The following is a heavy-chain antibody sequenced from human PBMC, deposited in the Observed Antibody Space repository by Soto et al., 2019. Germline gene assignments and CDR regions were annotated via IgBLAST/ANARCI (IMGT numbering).Heavy chain of an antibody. CDR2: INHSGST. Sequence: QVQLQQWGAGLLKPSETLSLTCAVYGGSFSGYYWSWIRQPPGKGLEWIGEINHSGSTNYNPSLKRRVTISVDTSKNQFALKLSSVTAADTAVYYCARGARSWYTGNSWFDPWGQGTLVTVSS. D-gene: IGHD6-13*01. J-gene: IGHJ5*02. CDR3: ARGARSWYTGNSWFDP. CDR1: GGSFSGYY. V-gene: IGHV4-34*01.